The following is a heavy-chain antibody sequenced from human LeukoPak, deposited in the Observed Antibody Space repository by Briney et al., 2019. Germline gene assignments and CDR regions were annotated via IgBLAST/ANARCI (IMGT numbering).Heavy chain of an antibody. CDR2: ISNSGEYT. V-gene: IGHV3-23*01. D-gene: IGHD3/OR15-3a*01. J-gene: IGHJ4*02. Sequence: GGSLRLSXAASGFTFSSYAMSWVRQAPGKGLEWVSAISNSGEYTLYADSVKGRFTIFRDNSKNTVYLQMNSLKAEDTALYYCARWTYNYDYWGQGTLVTVSS. CDR1: GFTFSSYA. CDR3: ARWTYNYDY.